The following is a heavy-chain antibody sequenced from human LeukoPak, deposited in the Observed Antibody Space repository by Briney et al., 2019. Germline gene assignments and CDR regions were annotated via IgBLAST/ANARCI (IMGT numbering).Heavy chain of an antibody. J-gene: IGHJ6*02. D-gene: IGHD3-22*01. CDR2: INDYTGDT. V-gene: IGHV4-34*01. CDR3: ARGRIAKIVVVHSFSYGMDV. Sequence: SETLSLTCTVYGGSFTDYFWTWIRQSPGKGLEWIGEINDYTGDTNYNPSLNSRVSISLDKSKNQFSLELRSVTAADTAVYYCARGRIAKIVVVHSFSYGMDVWGQGTTVTVS. CDR1: GGSFTDYF.